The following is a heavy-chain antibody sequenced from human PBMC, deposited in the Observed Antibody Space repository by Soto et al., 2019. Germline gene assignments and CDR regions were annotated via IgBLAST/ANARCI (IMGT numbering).Heavy chain of an antibody. Sequence: QVQPVQSGAEVKKPGSSVKVSCKASGGTFSTSAVSWVRQSPGHGLEGFGGIIPLYDTPNYAQRFEGRVTITADESTSTAYMALNSLTSEDTAVYYCARARHAYNMRNENYCYGMDVWGQVTTVAVSS. V-gene: IGHV1-69*01. CDR1: GGTFSTSA. D-gene: IGHD1-1*01. CDR2: IIPLYDTP. J-gene: IGHJ6*02. CDR3: ARARHAYNMRNENYCYGMDV.